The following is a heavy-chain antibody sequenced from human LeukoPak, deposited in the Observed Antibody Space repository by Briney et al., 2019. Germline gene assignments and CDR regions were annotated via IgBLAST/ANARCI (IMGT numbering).Heavy chain of an antibody. J-gene: IGHJ4*02. V-gene: IGHV3-23*01. CDR1: GFTFSSYA. Sequence: PGGSLRLSCAASGFTFSSYAMSWVRQAPGKGLEWVSAISGSGGSTYYADSVKGRVTISRDNSKNTLYLQMNSLRAEDTAVYYCARLPGIAVARRYWGERTPVTLSP. CDR2: ISGSGGST. D-gene: IGHD6-19*01. CDR3: ARLPGIAVARRY.